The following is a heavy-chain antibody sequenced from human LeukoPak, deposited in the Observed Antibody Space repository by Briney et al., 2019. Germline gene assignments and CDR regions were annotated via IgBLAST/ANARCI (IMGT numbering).Heavy chain of an antibody. CDR2: INIDGSST. D-gene: IGHD1-14*01. CDR1: GFAFSSLY. V-gene: IGHV3-74*01. CDR3: ARAITLSRSPAY. Sequence: GGSLRLSCAASGFAFSSLYMHWVRQAPGKGLVWVSRINIDGSSTTYADSVKGRFTISRDNTKNTLYLQMNSMRAEDTAVYYCARAITLSRSPAYWGQGTLVTVSS. J-gene: IGHJ4*02.